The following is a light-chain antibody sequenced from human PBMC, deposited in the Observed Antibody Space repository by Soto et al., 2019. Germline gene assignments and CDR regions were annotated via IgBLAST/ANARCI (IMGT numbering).Light chain of an antibody. V-gene: IGLV1-51*01. J-gene: IGLJ1*01. CDR3: ATWDSRLSSTV. Sequence: QSVLTQPPSMSAAPGQKVTISCSGSYSNIGGNSVSWYQQLPGTAPKLLIYDNSQRPSGIPDRFSGSKSGASATLGITGLQTGDEADYYCATWDSRLSSTVFGSGTKLTVL. CDR1: YSNIGGNS. CDR2: DNS.